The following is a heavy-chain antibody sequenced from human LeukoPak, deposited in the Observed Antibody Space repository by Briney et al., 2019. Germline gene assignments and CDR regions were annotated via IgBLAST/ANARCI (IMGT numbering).Heavy chain of an antibody. CDR3: ARDRAWDTYYCYGMDV. CDR2: ISSSSSYR. Sequence: GGSLRLSCAASGFTFSSYSMNWVRQAPGKGLEWVSSISSSSSYRYYADSVMGRFTISRDNAKNSLYLQMNSLRAEDTAVYYCARDRAWDTYYCYGMDVWGQGTTVTVSS. D-gene: IGHD1-26*01. CDR1: GFTFSSYS. J-gene: IGHJ6*02. V-gene: IGHV3-21*01.